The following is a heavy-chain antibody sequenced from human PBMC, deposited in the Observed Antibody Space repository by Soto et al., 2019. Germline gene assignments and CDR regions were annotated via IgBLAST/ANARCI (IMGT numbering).Heavy chain of an antibody. CDR3: ARVYCSSTSCYAFDY. Sequence: ASVKVSCKASGYTFTSYYMHWVRQAPGQGLEWMGIINPSGGSTSYAQKFQGRVTMTRDTSTSTVYMELSSLRSEDTAVYYCARVYCSSTSCYAFDYWGQGTLVTVSS. J-gene: IGHJ4*02. CDR1: GYTFTSYY. D-gene: IGHD2-2*01. CDR2: INPSGGST. V-gene: IGHV1-46*01.